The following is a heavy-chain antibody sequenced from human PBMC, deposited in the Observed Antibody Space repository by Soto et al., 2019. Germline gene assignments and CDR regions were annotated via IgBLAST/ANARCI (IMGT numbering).Heavy chain of an antibody. CDR2: IIPIFGTA. Sequence: QVQLVQSGAEVKKPGSSVKVSCKASGGTFSSYAISWVRQAPGQGLEWMGGIIPIFGTADYAQKFQGRVTITADESTNTDYLELSGLRSEDTAVYSCASHPYGDYGVSHYYSGMDVWGQGTTVTVSS. J-gene: IGHJ6*02. V-gene: IGHV1-69*12. CDR1: GGTFSSYA. CDR3: ASHPYGDYGVSHYYSGMDV. D-gene: IGHD4-17*01.